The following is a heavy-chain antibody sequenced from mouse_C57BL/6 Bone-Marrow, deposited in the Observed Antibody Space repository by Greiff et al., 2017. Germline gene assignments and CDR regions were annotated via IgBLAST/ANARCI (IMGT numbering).Heavy chain of an antibody. CDR2: IWSGGST. CDR1: GFSLTSYG. D-gene: IGHD2-4*01. CDR3: AKNYDYDLYAMDY. J-gene: IGHJ4*01. V-gene: IGHV2-4*01. Sequence: VQGVESGPGLVQPSQSLSITCTVSGFSLTSYGVHWVRQPPGKGLEWLGVIWSGGSTDYNAAFISRLSISKDNSKSQVFFKMNSLQADDTAIYYCAKNYDYDLYAMDYWGQGTSVTVSS.